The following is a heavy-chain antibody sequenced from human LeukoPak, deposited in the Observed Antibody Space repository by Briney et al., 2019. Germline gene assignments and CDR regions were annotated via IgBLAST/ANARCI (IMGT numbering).Heavy chain of an antibody. D-gene: IGHD5-12*01. CDR2: ISAFNGHT. J-gene: IGHJ4*02. Sequence: ASVKVSCKASGYTFTFYGITWVRQAPGQGLEWMGWISAFNGHTHYAQSLQGRVTMTTDTSTSTAYMELMSLRSDDTAVYYCARGGIVATIPLDYWGQGTLVTVSS. CDR1: GYTFTFYG. CDR3: ARGGIVATIPLDY. V-gene: IGHV1-18*01.